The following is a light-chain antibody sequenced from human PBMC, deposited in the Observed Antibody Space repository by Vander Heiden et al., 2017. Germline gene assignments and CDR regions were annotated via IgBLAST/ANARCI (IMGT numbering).Light chain of an antibody. J-gene: IGKJ1*01. CDR1: QTIRSW. CDR3: QQDNDYSWT. CDR2: KAS. Sequence: DFQMTQSPSTLSASVGDRVTITCRASQTIRSWLAWYQQKPGKAPNLLIYKASFLESGVPSRFSGSGSGTEFTLTISSLQPDDTATYYCQQDNDYSWTFGQGTKVEIK. V-gene: IGKV1-5*03.